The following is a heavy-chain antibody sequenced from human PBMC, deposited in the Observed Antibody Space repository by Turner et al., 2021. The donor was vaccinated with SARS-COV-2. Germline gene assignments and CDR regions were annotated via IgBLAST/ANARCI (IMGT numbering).Heavy chain of an antibody. D-gene: IGHD6-13*01. CDR1: GFTFSSYA. CDR3: ARASQNGYSSSWYDPDIDY. V-gene: IGHV3-23*01. Sequence: EVQLLHSGGGLVQPGGSLRLSCAASGFTFSSYAMSWVRQAPGKGLEWVSDISGSGGSTYYADSVKGRFTISRDNSKNTLYLQMNSLRAEDTAVYYCARASQNGYSSSWYDPDIDYWGQGTLVTVSS. J-gene: IGHJ4*02. CDR2: ISGSGGST.